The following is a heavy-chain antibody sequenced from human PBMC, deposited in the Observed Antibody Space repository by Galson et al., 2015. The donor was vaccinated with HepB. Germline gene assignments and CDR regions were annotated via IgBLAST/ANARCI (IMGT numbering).Heavy chain of an antibody. J-gene: IGHJ3*02. CDR3: ARTYYYDSSGYYYEVGAFDI. CDR2: INAGNGNT. Sequence: SVKVSCKASGYTFTSYAMHWVRQAPGQRLEWMGWINAGNGNTKYSQKFQGRVTITRDTSASTAYMELSSLRSEDTAVYYCARTYYYDSSGYYYEVGAFDIWGQGTMVTVSS. CDR1: GYTFTSYA. D-gene: IGHD3-22*01. V-gene: IGHV1-3*01.